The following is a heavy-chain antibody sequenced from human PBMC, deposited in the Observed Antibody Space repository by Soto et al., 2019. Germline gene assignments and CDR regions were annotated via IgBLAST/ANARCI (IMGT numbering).Heavy chain of an antibody. CDR1: GGSISSSSYY. Sequence: QLQLQESGPGLVKPSETLSLTCTVSGGSISSSSYYWGWIRQPPGKGLEWIGSIYYSGSTYYNPSLKSRVSISVDTTKNQFSLKVSSVTAADTAVYYRARRALGGGWYFDYWGQGTLVTVS. D-gene: IGHD6-19*01. V-gene: IGHV4-39*01. J-gene: IGHJ4*02. CDR2: IYYSGST. CDR3: ARRALGGGWYFDY.